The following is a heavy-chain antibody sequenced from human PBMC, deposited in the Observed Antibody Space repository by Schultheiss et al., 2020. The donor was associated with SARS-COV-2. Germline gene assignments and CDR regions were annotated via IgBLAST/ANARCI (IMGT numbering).Heavy chain of an antibody. V-gene: IGHV4-59*08. J-gene: IGHJ6*03. CDR1: GGSISSYY. CDR2: IYYSGST. D-gene: IGHD6-6*01. Sequence: SETLSLTCTVSGGSISSYYWIWIRQPPGKGLEWIGYIYYSGSTNYNPSLKSRVTISVDTSKNQFSLKLSSVTAADTAVYYCARGITPILAARPGYYYYYMHVWGNGAAVTVSS. CDR3: ARGITPILAARPGYYYYYMHV.